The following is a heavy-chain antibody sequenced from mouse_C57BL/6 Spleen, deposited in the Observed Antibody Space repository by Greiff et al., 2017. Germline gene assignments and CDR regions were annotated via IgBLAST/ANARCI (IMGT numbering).Heavy chain of an antibody. V-gene: IGHV1-18*01. CDR1: GYTFTDYN. CDR2: INPNNGGT. CDR3: AREGDPSVYYDDDDFAY. D-gene: IGHD2-4*01. Sequence: VQLQQSGPELVKPGASVKIPCKASGYTFTDYNMDWVKQSHGKSLEWIGEINPNNGGTIYNQKFKGKATLTVDKSSSTAYMELRSLTSEDTAVYYGAREGDPSVYYDDDDFAYWGQGTLVTVSA. J-gene: IGHJ3*01.